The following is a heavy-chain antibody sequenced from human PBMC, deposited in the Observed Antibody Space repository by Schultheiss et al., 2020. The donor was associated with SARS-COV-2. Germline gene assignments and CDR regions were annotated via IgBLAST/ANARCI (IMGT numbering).Heavy chain of an antibody. J-gene: IGHJ6*02. CDR1: GFTFSSYA. D-gene: IGHD6-19*01. V-gene: IGHV3-30*14. Sequence: GGSLRLSCAASGFTFSSYAMHWVRQAPGKGLEWVAVISYDGSNKYYADSVKGRFTISRDNSKNTLYLQMGSLRAEDMAVYYCARDRYSSGWYGMDVWGQGTTVTVSS. CDR3: ARDRYSSGWYGMDV. CDR2: ISYDGSNK.